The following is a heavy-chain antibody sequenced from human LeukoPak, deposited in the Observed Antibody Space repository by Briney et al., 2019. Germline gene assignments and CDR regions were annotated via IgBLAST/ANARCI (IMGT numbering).Heavy chain of an antibody. CDR1: GGSFSGYY. Sequence: SETLSLTCAVYGGSFSGYYWSWIRQPPGKGLEWIGEINHSGSTNYNPSLKTRVTISVDTSKNQFSLKQSSVTAADTAVYYCARGLRTYYGSGSYLDYWGQGTLVTVSS. CDR2: INHSGST. V-gene: IGHV4-34*01. J-gene: IGHJ4*02. D-gene: IGHD3-10*01. CDR3: ARGLRTYYGSGSYLDY.